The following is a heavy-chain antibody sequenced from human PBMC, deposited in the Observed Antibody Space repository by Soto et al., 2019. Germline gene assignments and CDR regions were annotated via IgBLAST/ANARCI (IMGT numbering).Heavy chain of an antibody. CDR3: VRQAGGASTPGDDY. D-gene: IGHD2-15*01. J-gene: IGHJ4*02. CDR1: GYAFDAFD. CDR2: MNPYTGET. V-gene: IGHV1-8*01. Sequence: QVQLVQSGAEVRKPGASVRVSCKASGYAFDAFDIHWVRQADEQGLELIGWMNPYTGETAYTQTFRGRVSMTRDTSVSTSYMELTSLTSEDSAIYFCVRQAGGASTPGDDYWGQGTLVTVSS.